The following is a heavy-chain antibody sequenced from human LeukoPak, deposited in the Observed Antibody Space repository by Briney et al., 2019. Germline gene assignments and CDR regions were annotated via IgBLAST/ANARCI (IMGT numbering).Heavy chain of an antibody. D-gene: IGHD6-13*01. CDR1: GFTFTSYW. Sequence: GGSLRLSCAAPGFTFTSYWMHWVRQAPGKGLVWVSRINSDGSSTSYADSVKGRFTISRDNAKNTLYLQMNSLRAEDTAVYYCARAVEYSSSWYDYWGQGTLVTVSS. J-gene: IGHJ4*02. CDR2: INSDGSST. V-gene: IGHV3-74*01. CDR3: ARAVEYSSSWYDY.